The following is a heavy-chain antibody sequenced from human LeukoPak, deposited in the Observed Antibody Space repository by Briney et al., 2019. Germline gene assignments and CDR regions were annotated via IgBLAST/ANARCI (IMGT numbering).Heavy chain of an antibody. CDR3: AAGGYSYGYHYYYYYMDV. D-gene: IGHD5-18*01. CDR2: ISGSGGST. Sequence: GGSLRLSCEASGFTFSDFAMSWVRQAPGKGLEWVSAISGSGGSTYYADSVKGRFTISRDNSKNTLYLQMNSLRAEDTAVYYCAAGGYSYGYHYYYYYMDVWGKGTTVTVSS. J-gene: IGHJ6*03. CDR1: GFTFSDFA. V-gene: IGHV3-23*01.